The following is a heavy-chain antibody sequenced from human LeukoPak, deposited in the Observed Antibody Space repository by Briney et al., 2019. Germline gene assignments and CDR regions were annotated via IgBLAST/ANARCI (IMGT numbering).Heavy chain of an antibody. J-gene: IGHJ4*02. Sequence: GGSLRLSCAASGFRFDSFYMGWIRQVPGKGLDYIALISASGAVPYYAESVKGRFTISRDNAKNSVSLQMNSLSADNTAVYYCARSLIVASEDYWGQGTLVTVSS. CDR3: ARSLIVASEDY. D-gene: IGHD3-22*01. CDR1: GFRFDSFY. V-gene: IGHV3-11*04. CDR2: ISASGAVP.